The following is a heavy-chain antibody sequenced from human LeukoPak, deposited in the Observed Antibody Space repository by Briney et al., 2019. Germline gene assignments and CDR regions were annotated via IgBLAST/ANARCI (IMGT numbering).Heavy chain of an antibody. Sequence: TAGGSLRLSCAASGFTFSSYSMNWVRQAPGKGLEWVSSISSSSSYIYYADSVKGRFTISRDNAKNSLYLQMNSLRAEDTAVYYCARDEGPYGSGSYYSYWGQGTLVTVSS. D-gene: IGHD3-10*01. CDR2: ISSSSSYI. CDR1: GFTFSSYS. CDR3: ARDEGPYGSGSYYSY. V-gene: IGHV3-21*01. J-gene: IGHJ4*02.